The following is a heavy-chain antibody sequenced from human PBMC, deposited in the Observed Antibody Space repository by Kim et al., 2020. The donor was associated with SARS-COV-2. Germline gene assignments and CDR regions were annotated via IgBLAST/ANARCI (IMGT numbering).Heavy chain of an antibody. V-gene: IGHV7-4-1*02. D-gene: IGHD3-10*01. CDR1: GYTFTSYA. J-gene: IGHJ6*02. Sequence: ASVKVSCKASGYTFTSYAMNWVRQAPGQGLEWMGWINTNTGNPTYAQGFTGRFVFSLDTSVSTAYLQISSLKAEDTAVYYCARDAMVRGARLTRNYGMDVWGQGTTVTVSS. CDR2: INTNTGNP. CDR3: ARDAMVRGARLTRNYGMDV.